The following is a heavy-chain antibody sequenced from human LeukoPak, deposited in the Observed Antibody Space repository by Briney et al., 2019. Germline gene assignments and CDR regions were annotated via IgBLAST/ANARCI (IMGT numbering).Heavy chain of an antibody. V-gene: IGHV4-59*08. CDR1: GGSISSYY. D-gene: IGHD1-26*01. J-gene: IGHJ5*02. CDR3: ARQVGTLVDP. CDR2: VYYSGTT. Sequence: SETLSLTCTVSGGSISSYYWSWIRQSPGKGLEWIGYVYYSGTTNYNPSLQSRVTISVDTSKNQFSLRLTSVTAEDTAIYYCARQVGTLVDPWGQGTLVTVSS.